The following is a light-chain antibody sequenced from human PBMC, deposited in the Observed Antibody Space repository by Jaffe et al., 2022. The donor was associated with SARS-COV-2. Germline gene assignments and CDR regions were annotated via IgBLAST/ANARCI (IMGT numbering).Light chain of an antibody. Sequence: AVVTQESSLTVSPGGTVTLTCGSSTGAVSGGHFPQWLQQKPGQAPKALIFDTNNKHSWTPARFSGSLIGGQAALTLSGAQPEDEAEYYCVLSFGATSPGVFGGGTRLTVL. J-gene: IGLJ3*02. CDR2: DTN. CDR3: VLSFGATSPGV. CDR1: TGAVSGGHF. V-gene: IGLV7-46*01.